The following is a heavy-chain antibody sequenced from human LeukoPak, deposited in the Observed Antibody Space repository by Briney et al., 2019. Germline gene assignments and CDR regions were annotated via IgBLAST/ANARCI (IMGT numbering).Heavy chain of an antibody. CDR1: GFTVSSNY. Sequence: GSLRLSCAASGFTVSSNYMSWIRQPPGKGLEWIGEINHSGSTNYNPSLKSRVTISVDTSKNQFSLKLSSVTAADTAVYYCARGGPLDYWGQGTLVTVSS. CDR2: INHSGST. J-gene: IGHJ4*02. CDR3: ARGGPLDY. V-gene: IGHV4-34*01.